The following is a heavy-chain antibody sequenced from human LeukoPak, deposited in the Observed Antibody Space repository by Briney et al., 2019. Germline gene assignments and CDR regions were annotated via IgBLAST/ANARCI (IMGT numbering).Heavy chain of an antibody. J-gene: IGHJ5*02. CDR1: GYTFTSYA. V-gene: IGHV7-4-1*02. CDR3: ARDSDSSSWYRWFDR. CDR2: INTNTGNP. Sequence: ASVKVSCKASGYTFTSYAMHWVRQAPGQGLEWMGWINTNTGNPTYAQGFTGRFVFSLDTSVSTAYLQISSLKAEDTAVYYCARDSDSSSWYRWFDRWGQGTLVTVSS. D-gene: IGHD6-13*01.